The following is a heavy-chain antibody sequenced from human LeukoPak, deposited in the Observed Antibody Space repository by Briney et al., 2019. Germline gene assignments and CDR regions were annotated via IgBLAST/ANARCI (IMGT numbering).Heavy chain of an antibody. CDR1: GGSFSGYY. CDR3: ARLRHSSSPNWFDP. Sequence: SETLSLTCAVYGGSFSGYYWSWIRQPPGKGLEWIGEINHSGSTNYNPSLKSRATISVDTSKNQFSLKLSSVTAADTAVYYCARLRHSSSPNWFDPWGQGTLVTVSS. D-gene: IGHD6-13*01. J-gene: IGHJ5*02. V-gene: IGHV4-34*01. CDR2: INHSGST.